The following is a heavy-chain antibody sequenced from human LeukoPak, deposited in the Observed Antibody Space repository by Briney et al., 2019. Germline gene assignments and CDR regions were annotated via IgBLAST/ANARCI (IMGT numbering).Heavy chain of an antibody. CDR1: GGSISSVSYY. CDR2: IFYTGRS. CDR3: ARVPTITFFDY. D-gene: IGHD3-10*01. Sequence: SETLSLTCTVSGGSISSVSYYWGWLRQPPGKGLECIGSIFYTGRSYYNPSLKSRVTISVDTSKNQFSLKLSSVTAADTAVYYCARVPTITFFDYWGQGTLVTVSS. V-gene: IGHV4-39*07. J-gene: IGHJ4*02.